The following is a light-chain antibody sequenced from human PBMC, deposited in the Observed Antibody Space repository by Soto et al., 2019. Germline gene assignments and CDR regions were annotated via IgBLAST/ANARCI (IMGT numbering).Light chain of an antibody. V-gene: IGKV1-33*01. J-gene: IGKJ5*01. Sequence: DIQMTQSPSSLSASVGDRVTITCRASQRISDYLNWYQHKPGKAPRLLIYGASNLETGVPSRFSGSGSGTDFTFTISSLQPEDIATYYCQQFDNFPRAIIFGQGTRLEIK. CDR3: QQFDNFPRAII. CDR2: GAS. CDR1: QRISDY.